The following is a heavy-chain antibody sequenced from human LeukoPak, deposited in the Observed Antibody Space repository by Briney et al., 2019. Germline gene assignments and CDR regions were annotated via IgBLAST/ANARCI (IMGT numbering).Heavy chain of an antibody. Sequence: GASVKVSCKASGYTFTSYDINWVRQATGQGLEWMGWMNPNSGNTGYAQKFQGRVTMTRNTSISTAYMELSSLRSEDTAVYYCARGLTSYYDFWSGYYSQAYFDYWGQGTLVTVSS. J-gene: IGHJ4*02. V-gene: IGHV1-8*01. D-gene: IGHD3-3*01. CDR3: ARGLTSYYDFWSGYYSQAYFDY. CDR2: MNPNSGNT. CDR1: GYTFTSYD.